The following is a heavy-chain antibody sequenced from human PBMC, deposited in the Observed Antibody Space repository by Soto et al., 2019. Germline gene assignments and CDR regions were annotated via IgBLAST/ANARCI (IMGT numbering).Heavy chain of an antibody. V-gene: IGHV4-30-4*01. D-gene: IGHD3-10*01. CDR3: ARDRYYGSGTYYNFYSGMDV. Sequence: SETLSLTCTVSGGSINSGDYYWTWVRQPPGKGLEWIGNIFHSGSTYYTPSLQSRVTISLDTSKNHFSLKLSSVTPADTAVYYCARDRYYGSGTYYNFYSGMDVWGQGTTVTV. CDR1: GGSINSGDYY. CDR2: IFHSGST. J-gene: IGHJ6*02.